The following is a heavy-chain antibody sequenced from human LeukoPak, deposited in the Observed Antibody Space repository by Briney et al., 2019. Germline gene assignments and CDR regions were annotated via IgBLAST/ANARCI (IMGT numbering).Heavy chain of an antibody. V-gene: IGHV3-21*01. CDR3: ARVSI. CDR1: GLTFSTYT. Sequence: PGGSLRLSCAASGLTFSTYTMNWVRQAPGKGLEWVSSINNSSSYIYYADSVKGRFTISRDNAKNSLYLQMNSLRAEDTAVYYCARVSIWGQGTMVTVSS. J-gene: IGHJ3*02. D-gene: IGHD3-3*02. CDR2: INNSSSYI.